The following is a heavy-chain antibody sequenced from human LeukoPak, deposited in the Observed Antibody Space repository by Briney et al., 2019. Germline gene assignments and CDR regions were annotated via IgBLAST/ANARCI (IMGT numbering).Heavy chain of an antibody. D-gene: IGHD3-22*01. CDR3: ARDRKWLSPYYYYYMDV. J-gene: IGHJ6*03. CDR2: IYYSGSTNT. CDR1: GGSISFNY. V-gene: IGHV4-59*12. Sequence: PSETLSLTCTVSGGSISFNYWTWIRQPPGKGLEWIGYIYYSGSTNTNYNPSLKSRATISVDKSKKQFSLKLSSVTAADTAVYYCARDRKWLSPYYYYYMDVWGKGTTVTVSS.